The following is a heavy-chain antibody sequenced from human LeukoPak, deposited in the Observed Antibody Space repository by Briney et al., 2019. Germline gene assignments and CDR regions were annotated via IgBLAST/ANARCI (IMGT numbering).Heavy chain of an antibody. CDR1: GFTFSSYE. V-gene: IGHV3-48*03. CDR3: AKDHGYDILTGYYDTLDHFDY. Sequence: GGSLRLSCAASGFTFSSYEMNWVRQAPGKGLEWVSYISSSGSTIYYADSVKGRFTISRDNAKNSLYLQMNSLRAEDTAVYYCAKDHGYDILTGYYDTLDHFDYWGQGTLVTVPS. J-gene: IGHJ4*02. CDR2: ISSSGSTI. D-gene: IGHD3-9*01.